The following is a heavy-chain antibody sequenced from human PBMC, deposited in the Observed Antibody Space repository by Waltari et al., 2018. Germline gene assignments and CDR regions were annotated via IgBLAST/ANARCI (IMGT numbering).Heavy chain of an antibody. CDR3: ARALGSVDY. V-gene: IGHV3-48*03. J-gene: IGHJ4*02. Sequence: EVQLVESGGGLVQPGGSLRLSCAASGFTFSSYEMNWVRQAPGKGLEWGSYISSRGSTIYYADSVKGRFTISRDNAKNSLYLQMNSLRAEDTAVYYCARALGSVDYWGQGTLVTVSS. CDR1: GFTFSSYE. CDR2: ISSRGSTI. D-gene: IGHD3-10*01.